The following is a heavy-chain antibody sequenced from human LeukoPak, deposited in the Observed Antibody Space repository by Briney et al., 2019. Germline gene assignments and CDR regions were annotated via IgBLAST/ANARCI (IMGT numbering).Heavy chain of an antibody. Sequence: GGSLRLSCAASGFTFSSYAMSWVRQAPGKGLEWVSAISGSGGSTYYADSVKGRFTISRDNSKNTLYLQMNSLRAEDTAVYYCAKDLYDSSGYYYLFXYWGQGTLVT. CDR2: ISGSGGST. D-gene: IGHD3-22*01. V-gene: IGHV3-23*01. J-gene: IGHJ4*02. CDR1: GFTFSSYA. CDR3: AKDLYDSSGYYYLFXY.